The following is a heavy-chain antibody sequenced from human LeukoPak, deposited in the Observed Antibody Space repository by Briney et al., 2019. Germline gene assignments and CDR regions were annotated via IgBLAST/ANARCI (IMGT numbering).Heavy chain of an antibody. D-gene: IGHD6-19*01. CDR3: ARDRRIAVAGTMRNYYYYGMDV. CDR2: IIPILGIA. Sequence: SVKVSCKASGGTFSSYAISWVRQAPGQGLEWMGRIIPILGIANYAQKFQGRVTITADKSTSTAYMELSSLRSEDTAVYYCARDRRIAVAGTMRNYYYYGMDVWGQGTTVTVSS. CDR1: GGTFSSYA. J-gene: IGHJ6*02. V-gene: IGHV1-69*04.